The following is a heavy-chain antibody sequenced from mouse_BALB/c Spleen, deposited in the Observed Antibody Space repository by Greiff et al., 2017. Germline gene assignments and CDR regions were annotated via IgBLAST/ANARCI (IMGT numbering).Heavy chain of an antibody. J-gene: IGHJ4*01. CDR1: GFTFSSFG. CDR2: ISSGSSTI. CDR3: ASWGNFYPMDY. Sequence: EVQGVESGGGLVQPGGSRKLSCAASGFTFSSFGMHWVRQAPEKGLEWVAYISSGSSTIYYADTVKGRFTISRDNPKNTLFLQMTSLRSEDTAMYYCASWGNFYPMDYWGQGTSVTVSS. D-gene: IGHD2-1*01. V-gene: IGHV5-17*02.